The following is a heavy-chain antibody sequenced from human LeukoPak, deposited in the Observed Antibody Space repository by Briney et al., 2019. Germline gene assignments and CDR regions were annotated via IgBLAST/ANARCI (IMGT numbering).Heavy chain of an antibody. V-gene: IGHV3-23*01. J-gene: IGHJ4*02. CDR3: AKGCKGSGNYYFPFDY. CDR2: ISGSGLST. Sequence: PGGSLRLSCAASGSTFSSYSMSWVRQAPGKGLEWVSAISGSGLSTYYADSVKGRFTILRDNSKNTLYLQMNSQRAEDTALYYCAKGCKGSGNYYFPFDYWGQGSLATVSS. CDR1: GSTFSSYS. D-gene: IGHD3-10*01.